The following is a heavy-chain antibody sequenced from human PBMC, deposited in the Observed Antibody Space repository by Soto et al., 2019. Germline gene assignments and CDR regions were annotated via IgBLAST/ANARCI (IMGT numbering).Heavy chain of an antibody. V-gene: IGHV3-7*02. D-gene: IGHD3-9*01. Sequence: GGSLRLSCEASGFIFSHYLMSWVRQAPGKGLEWVANIKKDGHEKYYADSVKGRFAISRDDAKDSLCLQMDSLRVEDTATYYCSPWGILTGYDYWGQGTLVTVSS. CDR2: IKKDGHEK. CDR1: GFIFSHYL. J-gene: IGHJ4*01. CDR3: SPWGILTGYDY.